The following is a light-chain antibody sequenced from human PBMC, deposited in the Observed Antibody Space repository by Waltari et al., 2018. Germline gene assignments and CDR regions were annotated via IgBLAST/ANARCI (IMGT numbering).Light chain of an antibody. CDR2: GAS. CDR3: QQSKIWPA. V-gene: IGKV3-15*01. Sequence: EIVMTQSPATLSVSPGEGATISCRASQGINSDLAWYQHKPGQAPRLLIYGASTRAAGVPARFSGSGSGTEFTLTISILQSEDFGVYYCQQSKIWPAFGQGTKVEIK. J-gene: IGKJ1*01. CDR1: QGINSD.